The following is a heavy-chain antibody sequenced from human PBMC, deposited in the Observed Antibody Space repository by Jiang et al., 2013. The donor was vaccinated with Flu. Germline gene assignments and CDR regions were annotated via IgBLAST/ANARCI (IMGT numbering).Heavy chain of an antibody. CDR2: LLQWEH. V-gene: IGHV4-31*03. Sequence: GSGLVKPSQTLSLTCTVSGGSISSGGYYWSWIRQHPGKGPGVDWVHLLQWEHLLQPVLKSRVTISVDTSKNQFSLKLSSVTAADTAVYYCARGNDAFDIWGQGTMVTVSS. CDR1: GGSISSGGYY. CDR3: ARGNDAFDI. J-gene: IGHJ3*02.